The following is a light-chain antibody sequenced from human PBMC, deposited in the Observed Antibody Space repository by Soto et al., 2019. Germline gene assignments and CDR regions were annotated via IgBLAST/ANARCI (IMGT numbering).Light chain of an antibody. CDR2: EVS. CDR3: SSYTSDDTYV. CDR1: SSDVGGYNY. J-gene: IGLJ1*01. Sequence: QSALTQPASVSGSPGQSITISCTGTSSDVGGYNYVSWYQQHPGKAPKVMIYEVSNRPSGVSNRFSGSKSGNTASLTISGLQAEDEADYYCSSYTSDDTYVFGTGSKVTVL. V-gene: IGLV2-14*01.